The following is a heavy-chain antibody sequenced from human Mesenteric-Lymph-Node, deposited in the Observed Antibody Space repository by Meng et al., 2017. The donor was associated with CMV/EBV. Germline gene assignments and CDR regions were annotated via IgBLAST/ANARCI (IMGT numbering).Heavy chain of an antibody. CDR3: ARQRYYDFWSGNDAFDI. J-gene: IGHJ3*02. D-gene: IGHD3-3*01. Sequence: GGSLRLSCAASGFTFSDYYMSWIRQAPGKGLEWVSYISSSGSTIYYADSVKGRFTISRDNAKNSLYLQMNSLRAEDTAVYYCARQRYYDFWSGNDAFDIWGQGTMVTVSS. CDR2: ISSSGSTI. V-gene: IGHV3-11*01. CDR1: GFTFSDYY.